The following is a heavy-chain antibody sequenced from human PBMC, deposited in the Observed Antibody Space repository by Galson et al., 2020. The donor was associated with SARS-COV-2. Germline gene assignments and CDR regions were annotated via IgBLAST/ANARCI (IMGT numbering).Heavy chain of an antibody. CDR3: ARDAGWLLNYGMDV. J-gene: IGHJ6*02. V-gene: IGHV1-18*01. D-gene: IGHD3-9*01. CDR2: ISEYDSST. Sequence: ASVKVSCKTSGYTFNTFGISWVRQAPGQGPEWLGWISEYDSSTKFSQKVQDRVTFTTDTSTTTAYIELRSLRSDDTAVYYCARDAGWLLNYGMDVWGQGTTVIVSS. CDR1: GYTFNTFG.